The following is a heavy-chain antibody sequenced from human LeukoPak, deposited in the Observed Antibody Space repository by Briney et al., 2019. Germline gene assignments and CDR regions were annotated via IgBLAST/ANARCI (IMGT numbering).Heavy chain of an antibody. Sequence: PSETLSLTCAVYGGSFSGYYWSWIRQPPGKGLEWIGEIDHSGSTNYNPSLKSRVTISVDTSKNQFSLKLSSVTAADTAVYYCARTYSSGWYLQHWFDPWGQGTLVTVSS. CDR2: IDHSGST. D-gene: IGHD6-19*01. CDR1: GGSFSGYY. CDR3: ARTYSSGWYLQHWFDP. J-gene: IGHJ5*02. V-gene: IGHV4-34*01.